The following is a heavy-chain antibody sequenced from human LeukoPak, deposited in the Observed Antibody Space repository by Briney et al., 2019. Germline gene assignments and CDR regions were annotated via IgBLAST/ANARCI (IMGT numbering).Heavy chain of an antibody. J-gene: IGHJ4*02. D-gene: IGHD3-16*01. V-gene: IGHV4-59*01. CDR2: ISYSGST. CDR3: ARVGRGDYTWGSYSFDY. Sequence: RPSQTLSLTCTVSGGSISNYYWSWIRQPPGKGLEWIGYISYSGSTNYNPSLKSRVTISVDTSKNQFSLKLSSVTAADTAVYYCARVGRGDYTWGSYSFDYWGQGTLVTVSS. CDR1: GGSISNYY.